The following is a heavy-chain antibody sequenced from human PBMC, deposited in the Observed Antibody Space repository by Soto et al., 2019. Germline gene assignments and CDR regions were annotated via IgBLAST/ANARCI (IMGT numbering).Heavy chain of an antibody. CDR1: GGTFSSYA. CDR3: ARARGAAAGQTVSDYYGMDV. CDR2: IIPIFGTA. V-gene: IGHV1-69*01. J-gene: IGHJ6*02. D-gene: IGHD6-13*01. Sequence: QVQLVQSGAEVKKPGSSVKVSCKASGGTFSSYAISWVRQAPGQGLEWMGGIIPIFGTANYAQKFQGRVTITADESTSTAYRELSSLRSEDTAVYYCARARGAAAGQTVSDYYGMDVWGQGTTVTVSS.